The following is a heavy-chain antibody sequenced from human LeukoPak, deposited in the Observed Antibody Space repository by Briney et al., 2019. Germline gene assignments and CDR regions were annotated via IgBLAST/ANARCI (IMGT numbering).Heavy chain of an antibody. J-gene: IGHJ4*02. CDR1: GFTFSSYW. CDR2: IKQDGSEK. D-gene: IGHD1-26*01. CDR3: ARVQWELRGVGSYFDY. V-gene: IGHV3-7*01. Sequence: PGGSLRLFCAASGFTFSSYWMSWVRQAPGKGLGWVANIKQDGSEKYYVDSVKGRFTISRDNAKNSLYLQMNSLRAEDTAVYYCARVQWELRGVGSYFDYWGQGTLVTVSS.